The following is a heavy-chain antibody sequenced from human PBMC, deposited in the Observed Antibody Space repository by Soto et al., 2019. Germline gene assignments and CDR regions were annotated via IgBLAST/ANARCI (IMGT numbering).Heavy chain of an antibody. D-gene: IGHD2-15*01. Sequence: ASVKVSCKASGYTFNSYGISWVRQAPGQGLEWMGWISVYNGNTNYAQKVQGRVTMTTDTSTSTAYMELRSLRSDDTAVYYCARDGRNGSYFDYWGQGTVVTVSS. CDR1: GYTFNSYG. CDR2: ISVYNGNT. J-gene: IGHJ4*02. CDR3: ARDGRNGSYFDY. V-gene: IGHV1-18*01.